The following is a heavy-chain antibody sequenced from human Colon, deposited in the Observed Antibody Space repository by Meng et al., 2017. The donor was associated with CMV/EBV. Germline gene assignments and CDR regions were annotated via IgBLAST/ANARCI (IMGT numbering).Heavy chain of an antibody. Sequence: GGSLRLSCAASGFTFSSYEMNWVRQAPGKGLEWVSYISSSGSTIYYADSVKGRFTISRDNAQNSLYLQMTTLRAEDTALYYCAKSRGYTVTALSPLDSWGQGTLVTVSS. CDR2: ISSSGSTI. CDR3: AKSRGYTVTALSPLDS. CDR1: GFTFSSYE. D-gene: IGHD2-21*02. V-gene: IGHV3-48*03. J-gene: IGHJ4*02.